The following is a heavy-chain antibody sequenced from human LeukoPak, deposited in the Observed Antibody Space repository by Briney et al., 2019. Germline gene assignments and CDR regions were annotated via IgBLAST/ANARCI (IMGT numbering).Heavy chain of an antibody. J-gene: IGHJ3*02. CDR1: GFTFSSYA. Sequence: PGGSLRLSCAASGFTFSSYAMSWVRQAPGKVLEWVSSISSSSSYIYYADSVKGRFTISRDNAKNSLYLQMNSLRAEDTAVYYCAINTHPLGAFDIWGQGTMVTVSS. V-gene: IGHV3-21*01. D-gene: IGHD3-10*01. CDR2: ISSSSSYI. CDR3: AINTHPLGAFDI.